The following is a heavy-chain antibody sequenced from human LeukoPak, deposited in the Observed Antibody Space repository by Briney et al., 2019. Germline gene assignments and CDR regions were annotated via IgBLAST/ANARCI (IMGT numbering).Heavy chain of an antibody. D-gene: IGHD2-21*01. V-gene: IGHV3-23*01. CDR1: GFTFSNYA. CDR3: AKDPETYSSRWFNS. J-gene: IGHJ5*01. CDR2: LSDNGGSP. Sequence: WGSLRLSCAASGFTFSNYAMSWVRQAPGKGLEWVSSLSDNGGSPYYADSVKGRFTIFRDNSKNTLYLHMNSRRVEDTAVYYCAKDPETYSSRWFNSWGQGTLVTVSS.